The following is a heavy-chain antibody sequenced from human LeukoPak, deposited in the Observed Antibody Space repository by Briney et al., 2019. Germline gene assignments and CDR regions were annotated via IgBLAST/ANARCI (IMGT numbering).Heavy chain of an antibody. Sequence: GGSLRLSCAASGFTFSSYAMSWVRQAPGKGLEWVSAISGSGDSTYYGDSVKGRFTISRDNSKNTLYLQMNSLRAEDTAVYYCARDFSYYYGSGSYYPNNWFDPWGQGTLVTVSS. CDR2: ISGSGDST. D-gene: IGHD3-10*01. J-gene: IGHJ5*02. V-gene: IGHV3-23*01. CDR1: GFTFSSYA. CDR3: ARDFSYYYGSGSYYPNNWFDP.